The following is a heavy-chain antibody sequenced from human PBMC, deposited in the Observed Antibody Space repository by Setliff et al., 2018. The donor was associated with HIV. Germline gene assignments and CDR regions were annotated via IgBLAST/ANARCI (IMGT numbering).Heavy chain of an antibody. CDR1: GDSISNGGFY. V-gene: IGHV4-31*03. CDR2: IYYTGNT. Sequence: TLSLTCTVSGDSISNGGFYWTWIRQHPGKGLEWIGYIYYTGNTYYNLSLKSRVTMSVVTSKNQFSLKLNSVTAADTAVYYCAREIKIPPQGALDYWGQGMLVTVSS. D-gene: IGHD2-2*01. J-gene: IGHJ4*02. CDR3: AREIKIPPQGALDY.